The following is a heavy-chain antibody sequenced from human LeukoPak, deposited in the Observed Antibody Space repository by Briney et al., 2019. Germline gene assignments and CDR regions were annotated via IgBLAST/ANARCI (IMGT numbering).Heavy chain of an antibody. V-gene: IGHV3-48*04. CDR3: ARDYIVVGPDAFDI. CDR2: ISSSSSTI. CDR1: GFTFSSYS. D-gene: IGHD2-2*01. J-gene: IGHJ3*02. Sequence: GGSPRLSCAASGFTFSSYSMNWVRQAPGKGLEWVSYISSSSSTIYYADSVKGRFTISRDNAKNSLYLQMNSLRAEDTAVYYCARDYIVVGPDAFDIWGQGTMVTVSS.